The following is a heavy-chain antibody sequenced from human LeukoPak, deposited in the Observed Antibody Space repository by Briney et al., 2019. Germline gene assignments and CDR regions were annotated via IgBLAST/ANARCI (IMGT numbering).Heavy chain of an antibody. V-gene: IGHV4-39*07. CDR3: AREIWSHNWFDP. J-gene: IGHJ5*02. D-gene: IGHD2-8*02. CDR2: IYYSGST. CDR1: GGSISSSSYY. Sequence: PSETLSLTCTVSGGSISSSSYYWGWIRQPPGKGLEWIGSIYYSGSTYYNPSLKSRVTISVDTSKNQFSLKLSSVTAADTAVYYCAREIWSHNWFDPWGQGTLVTVSS.